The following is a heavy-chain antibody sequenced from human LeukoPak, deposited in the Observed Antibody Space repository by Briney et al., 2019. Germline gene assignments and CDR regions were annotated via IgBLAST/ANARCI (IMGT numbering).Heavy chain of an antibody. J-gene: IGHJ4*02. CDR3: ARYSSAWPKYHFDY. Sequence: SQTLSLTCTVSGVSISSGANYWSWIRQHPGKGLEWIGYIYDSGSTRYNPSLKSRVIISEDTSKNQFSLNLISVTAADTAVYYCARYSSAWPKYHFDYWGQGTLVTVSS. CDR2: IYDSGST. V-gene: IGHV4-31*03. D-gene: IGHD6-19*01. CDR1: GVSISSGANY.